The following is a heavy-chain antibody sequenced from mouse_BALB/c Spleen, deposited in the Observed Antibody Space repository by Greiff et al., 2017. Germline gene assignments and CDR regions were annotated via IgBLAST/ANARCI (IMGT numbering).Heavy chain of an antibody. CDR1: GFTFSSYG. Sequence: DVQLQESGGGLVQPGGSLKLSCAASGFTFSSYGMSWVRQTPDKRLELVATINSNGGSTYYPDSVKGRFTISRDNAKNTLYLQMSSLKSEDTAMYYCARDLISFDYWGQGTTLTVSS. D-gene: IGHD2-4*01. CDR3: ARDLISFDY. CDR2: INSNGGST. J-gene: IGHJ2*01. V-gene: IGHV5-6-3*01.